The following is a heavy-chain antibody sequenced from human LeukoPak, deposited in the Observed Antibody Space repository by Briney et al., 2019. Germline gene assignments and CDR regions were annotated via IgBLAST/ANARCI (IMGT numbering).Heavy chain of an antibody. Sequence: GGPLRLSCAASGFTFSSYAMSWVRQAPGRGLWWVSAISGSGGSTYYADSVKGRFTISRDNSKNTLYLQMNSLRAEDTAVYYCAKPIVDTAMVPYFDYWGQGTLVTVSS. V-gene: IGHV3-23*01. CDR2: ISGSGGST. CDR3: AKPIVDTAMVPYFDY. D-gene: IGHD5-18*01. J-gene: IGHJ4*02. CDR1: GFTFSSYA.